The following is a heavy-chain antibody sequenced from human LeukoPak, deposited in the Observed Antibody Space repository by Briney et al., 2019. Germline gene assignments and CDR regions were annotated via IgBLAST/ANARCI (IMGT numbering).Heavy chain of an antibody. CDR2: IYTSGST. CDR1: GGSISSGSYY. J-gene: IGHJ4*02. D-gene: IGHD6-13*01. Sequence: SQTLSLTCTVSGGSISSGSYYWSWIRQPAGKGLEWIGRIYTSGSTNYNPSLKSRVTISVDTSKNQFSLKLSSVTAADTAVYYCARGRRITGLAAAGPFDYWGQGTLVTVSS. CDR3: ARGRRITGLAAAGPFDY. V-gene: IGHV4-61*02.